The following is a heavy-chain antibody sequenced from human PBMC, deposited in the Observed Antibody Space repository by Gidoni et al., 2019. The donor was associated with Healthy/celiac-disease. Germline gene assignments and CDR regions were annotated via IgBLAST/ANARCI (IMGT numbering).Heavy chain of an antibody. CDR1: GFPVSSDA. V-gene: IGHV3-23*01. CDR2: IGGSVGIT. J-gene: IGHJ4*02. Sequence: EVQLSESGGGLVQTGGSLRLSCAASGFPVSSDAMGWVLQAPGKGMEVVSAIGGSVGITYYADSVKGLFTISRDNSKNTLYLQMNSLRAEDTAVYYCARGDYWGQGTLVTVSS. CDR3: ARGDY.